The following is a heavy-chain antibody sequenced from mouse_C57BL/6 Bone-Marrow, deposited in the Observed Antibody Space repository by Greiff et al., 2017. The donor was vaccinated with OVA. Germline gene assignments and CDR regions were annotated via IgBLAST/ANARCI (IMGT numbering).Heavy chain of an antibody. D-gene: IGHD2-1*01. CDR3: ARDAILYPFDY. J-gene: IGHJ2*01. CDR1: GFTFSDFY. CDR2: SRNKANDYTT. Sequence: EVQRVESGGGLVQSGRSLRLSCATSGFTFSDFYMEWVRQAPGKGLEWIAASRNKANDYTTEYSASVKGRFIVSRDTSQSILYLQMNALRAEDTAIYYCARDAILYPFDYWCQGTTLTVSS. V-gene: IGHV7-1*01.